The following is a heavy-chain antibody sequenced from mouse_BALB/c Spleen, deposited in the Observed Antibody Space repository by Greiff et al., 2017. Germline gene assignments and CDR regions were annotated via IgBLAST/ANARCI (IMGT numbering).Heavy chain of an antibody. CDR3: ARGGEKTYGRRLGAMDY. CDR1: GDSITSGY. Sequence: EVKLVESGPSLVKPSQTLSLTCSVTGDSITSGYWNWIRKFPGNKLEYMGYISYSGSTYYNPSLKSRISITRDTSKNQYYLQLNSVTTEDTATYYCARGGEKTYGRRLGAMDYWGQGTSVTVSS. D-gene: IGHD1-2*01. V-gene: IGHV3-8*02. J-gene: IGHJ4*01. CDR2: ISYSGST.